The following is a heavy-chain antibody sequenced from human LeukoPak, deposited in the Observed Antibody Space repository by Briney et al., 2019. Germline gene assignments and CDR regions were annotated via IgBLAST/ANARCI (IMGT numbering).Heavy chain of an antibody. CDR2: ISGSGGST. CDR1: GFTFSSYA. CDR3: ANGAYDFWSGYYLYD. Sequence: GGSLRLSCAASGFTFSSYAMSWVRQAPGKGLEWVSAISGSGGSTCYADSVKGRFTISRDNSKNTLYLQMNSLRAEDTAVYYCANGAYDFWSGYYLYDWGQGTLVTVYS. J-gene: IGHJ4*02. V-gene: IGHV3-23*01. D-gene: IGHD3-3*01.